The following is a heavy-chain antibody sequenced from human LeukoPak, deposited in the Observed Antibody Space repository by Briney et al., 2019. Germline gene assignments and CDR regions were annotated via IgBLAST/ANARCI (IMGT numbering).Heavy chain of an antibody. CDR3: ARSSERPFFDY. J-gene: IGHJ4*02. V-gene: IGHV4-59*01. CDR1: GGSISSYY. Sequence: SETLSLTCSVSGGSISSYYWRWIRQPPGKGLEWIGYMYHSGSTNYNPSPKSRVTISVETSKNQFSLKLSSVTAADTAVYYCARSSERPFFDYWGQGTLVTVSS. D-gene: IGHD6-19*01. CDR2: MYHSGST.